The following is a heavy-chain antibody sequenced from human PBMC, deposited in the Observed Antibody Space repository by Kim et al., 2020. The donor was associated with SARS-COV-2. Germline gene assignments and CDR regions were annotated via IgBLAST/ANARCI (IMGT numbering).Heavy chain of an antibody. V-gene: IGHV4-59*01. J-gene: IGHJ5*02. CDR3: AMCDHWFDS. Sequence: SETLSLICTVSGGSSIGYYWSWLRQPAGKRLEWIGYVSNTGSAYYNPSLKSRVTMSVDTSKNQISLRLTSVTAADTAVYYCAMCDHWFDSWGQGTVVPVSS. CDR2: VSNTGSA. D-gene: IGHD2-21*02. CDR1: GGSSIGYY.